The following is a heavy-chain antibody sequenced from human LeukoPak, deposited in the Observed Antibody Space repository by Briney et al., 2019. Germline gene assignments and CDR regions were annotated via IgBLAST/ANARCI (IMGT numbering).Heavy chain of an antibody. D-gene: IGHD6-13*01. Sequence: SETLSLTCAVYGGSFSGYYWSWIRQPPGKGLGWIGEINHSGSTNYNPSLKSRVTISVDTSKNQFSLKLSSVTAADTAVYYCASTTGQLAKNWFDPWGQGTLVTVSS. V-gene: IGHV4-34*01. CDR3: ASTTGQLAKNWFDP. CDR2: INHSGST. J-gene: IGHJ5*02. CDR1: GGSFSGYY.